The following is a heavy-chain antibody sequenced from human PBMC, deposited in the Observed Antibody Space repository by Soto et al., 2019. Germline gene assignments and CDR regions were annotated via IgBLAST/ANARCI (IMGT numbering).Heavy chain of an antibody. V-gene: IGHV3-48*02. D-gene: IGHD1-26*01. CDR3: ASWDTSGIDY. Sequence: PGGSLRLSCAASVFTFSSYSMNWVRQAPGKGLEWVSYISSSSSTIYYADSVKGRFTISRDNAKNSLYLQMNSLRDEDTAVYYCASWDTSGIDYWGQGTLVTVSS. CDR1: VFTFSSYS. J-gene: IGHJ4*02. CDR2: ISSSSSTI.